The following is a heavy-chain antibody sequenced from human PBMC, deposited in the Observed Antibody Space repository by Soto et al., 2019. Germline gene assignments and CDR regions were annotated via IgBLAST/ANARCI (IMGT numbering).Heavy chain of an antibody. CDR3: AKDIGYSSTLYYYGMDV. V-gene: IGHV3-43*01. D-gene: IGHD6-19*01. CDR2: ISWDGGST. Sequence: GGSLRISSAASGLTFDDSTMHWVRQATGKGLEWVSLISWDGGSTYYADSVKGRFTISRDNSKNSLYLQMNSLRTEDTALYYCAKDIGYSSTLYYYGMDVWGQGTTVTVSS. J-gene: IGHJ6*02. CDR1: GLTFDDST.